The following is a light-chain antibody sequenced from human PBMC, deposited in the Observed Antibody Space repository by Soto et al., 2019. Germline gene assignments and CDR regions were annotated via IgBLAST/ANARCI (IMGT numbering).Light chain of an antibody. J-gene: IGLJ2*01. CDR3: ALWDDSLSGREV. CDR2: KNN. CDR1: SSNIGSNY. V-gene: IGLV1-47*01. Sequence: QSVLTQPPSASGTPGQRVTISCSGSSSNIGSNYVYWYQQVPGTTPKLLIYKNNQRPSGVPERFSGSKSGTSASLAISGLRSEDEADYYCALWDDSLSGREVFGGGTKLTVL.